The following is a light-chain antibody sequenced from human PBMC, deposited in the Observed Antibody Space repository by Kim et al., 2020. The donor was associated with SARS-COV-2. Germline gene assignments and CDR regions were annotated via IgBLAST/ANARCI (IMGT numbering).Light chain of an antibody. J-gene: IGKJ1*01. CDR2: TAS. CDR3: QQSDSTPWT. V-gene: IGKV1-39*01. CDR1: QTIRSY. Sequence: DIQMTQSPSSLSASVGDRVTITCRASQTIRSYLNWYQQKAGKVPKLLIYTASNLQSGVPSRFSGSGSGTDFTLTISSLQPEDFATYYCQQSDSTPWTFGEGTKVDIK.